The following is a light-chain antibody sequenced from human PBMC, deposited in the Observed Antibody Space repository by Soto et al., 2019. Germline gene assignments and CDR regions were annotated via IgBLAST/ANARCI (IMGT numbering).Light chain of an antibody. CDR1: QSVLHSSNSKNC. V-gene: IGKV4-1*01. J-gene: IGKJ3*01. CDR2: CAA. Sequence: DIVMNQSPDSLAVSLGERATINYKSIQSVLHSSNSKNCLSWYQQKPGQPPKVLIYCAATRESGVPDRFSGSGSGTDFTLTISSLQAEDVAVYYFQQYYPAPSFGPGTKVDIK. CDR3: QQYYPAPS.